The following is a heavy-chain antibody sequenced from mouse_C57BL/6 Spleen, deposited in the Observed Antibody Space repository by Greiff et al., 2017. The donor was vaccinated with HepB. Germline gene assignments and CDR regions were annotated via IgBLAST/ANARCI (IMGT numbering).Heavy chain of an antibody. V-gene: IGHV1-26*01. Sequence: EVQLQQSGPELVKPGASVKISCKASGYTFTDYYMNWVKQSHGKSLEWIGDINPNNGGTSYNQKFKGKATLTVDKSSRTAYMELRSLTSEDSAVYYCARSTSLSNGDYWGQGTTLTVSS. CDR1: GYTFTDYY. D-gene: IGHD1-2*01. J-gene: IGHJ2*01. CDR2: INPNNGGT. CDR3: ARSTSLSNGDY.